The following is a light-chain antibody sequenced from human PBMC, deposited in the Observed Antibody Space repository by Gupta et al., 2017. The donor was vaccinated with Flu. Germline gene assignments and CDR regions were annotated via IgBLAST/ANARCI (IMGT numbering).Light chain of an antibody. CDR3: QSADSSGTYWV. CDR2: KDS. J-gene: IGLJ3*02. Sequence: SYELTQPPSVSVSPGKTARITCSGAALPKQYAYWYQQKPGQAPVLVIYKDSERPSGIPERFSGSSSGTTVTLTISGVQAEDEADYYCQSADSSGTYWVFGGGTKLTVL. CDR1: ALPKQY. V-gene: IGLV3-25*02.